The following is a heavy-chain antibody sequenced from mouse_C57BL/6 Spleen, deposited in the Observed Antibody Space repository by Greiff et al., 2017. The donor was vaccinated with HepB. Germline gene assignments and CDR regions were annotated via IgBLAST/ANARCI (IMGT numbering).Heavy chain of an antibody. V-gene: IGHV7-3*01. J-gene: IGHJ3*01. CDR1: GFTFTDYY. D-gene: IGHD1-1*01. CDR3: AAPTVVEENWCAY. CDR2: IRNKANGYTT. Sequence: DVHLVESGGGLVQPGGSLSLSCAASGFTFTDYYMSWVRQPPGKALEWLGFIRNKANGYTTEYSASVKGRFTISRDNSQSILYLQMNALRAEDSATYYGAAPTVVEENWCAYWGQGTLVTVSA.